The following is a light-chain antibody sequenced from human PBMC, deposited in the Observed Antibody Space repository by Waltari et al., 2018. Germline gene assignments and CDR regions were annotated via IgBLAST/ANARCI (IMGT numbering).Light chain of an antibody. CDR3: QQTYTTPYI. CDR1: QRIRGF. V-gene: IGKV1-39*01. Sequence: DIQMTQSPSSLSVSVGDRVNITCRASQRIRGFLNWYQHRPGKAPELRIFGASTLHNGVPSRFSGSGSGTDFTLTVSSLQPEDFTTYYCQQTYTTPYIFGQGTKLELK. J-gene: IGKJ2*01. CDR2: GAS.